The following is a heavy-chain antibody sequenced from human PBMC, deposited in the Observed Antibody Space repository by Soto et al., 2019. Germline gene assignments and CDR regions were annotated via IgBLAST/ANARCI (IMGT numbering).Heavy chain of an antibody. J-gene: IGHJ6*02. Sequence: PGESLKISCKSFGYSWASYWSGWVRQMPGKGLEWMGIIYPGDSDTRYSPSFQGQVTISADKSSSTAYLQWSSLKASDTALYYCARQSHRLGMDVWGQGTTVTVSS. CDR2: IYPGDSDT. CDR3: ARQSHRLGMDV. D-gene: IGHD6-19*01. CDR1: GYSWASYW. V-gene: IGHV5-51*01.